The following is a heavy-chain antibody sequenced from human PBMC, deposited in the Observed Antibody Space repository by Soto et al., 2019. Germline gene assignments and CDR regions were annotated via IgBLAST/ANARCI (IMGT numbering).Heavy chain of an antibody. CDR3: ARGTCSGGSCYGVDY. D-gene: IGHD2-15*01. J-gene: IGHJ4*02. CDR2: IIPILGIA. Sequence: SVKVSCKASGGTFSSYTISWVRQAPGQGLEWMGRIIPILGIANYAQKFQGRVTITADKSTSTAYMELSSLRSEDTAVYYCARGTCSGGSCYGVDYWGQGTLVTVSS. CDR1: GGTFSSYT. V-gene: IGHV1-69*02.